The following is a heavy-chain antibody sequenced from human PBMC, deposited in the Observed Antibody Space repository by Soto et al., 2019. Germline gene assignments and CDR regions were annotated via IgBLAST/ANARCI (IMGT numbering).Heavy chain of an antibody. V-gene: IGHV3-21*01. Sequence: EVQLVESGGGLVKPGGSLRLSCAASGFTFSSYSMNWVRQAPGKGLEWVSSISSSSSYIYYADSVKGRFTISRDNAKNALYLQMNSLRAEDTAVYYCARDNGFSGMDVWGQGTTVTVSS. D-gene: IGHD2-8*01. CDR2: ISSSSSYI. CDR3: ARDNGFSGMDV. CDR1: GFTFSSYS. J-gene: IGHJ6*02.